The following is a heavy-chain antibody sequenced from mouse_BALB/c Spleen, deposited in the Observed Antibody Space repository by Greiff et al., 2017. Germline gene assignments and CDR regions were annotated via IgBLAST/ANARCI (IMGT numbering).Heavy chain of an antibody. CDR3: AREGGNYVNWYFDV. Sequence: QVQLQQSGPGLVAPSQSLSITCTVSGFSLTSYGVHWVRQPPGKGLEWLGVIWAGGSTNYNSALMSRLSISKDNSKSQVFLKMNSLQTDDTAMYYCAREGGNYVNWYFDVWGAGTTVTVSS. CDR1: GFSLTSYG. D-gene: IGHD2-1*01. J-gene: IGHJ1*01. CDR2: IWAGGST. V-gene: IGHV2-9*02.